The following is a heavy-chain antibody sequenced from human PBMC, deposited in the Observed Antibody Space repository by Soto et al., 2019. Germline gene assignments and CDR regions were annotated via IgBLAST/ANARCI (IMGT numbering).Heavy chain of an antibody. V-gene: IGHV3-30*03. Sequence: QELLVESGGGVVQPGRSLRLSCAASGFTFSSFAMHWVRQAPGKGLEWVSVISFNGLSQFYPDFIRGRFTISRDNSKNTLYLQLDSLRPDDTAVYYCARGGRGLRGAFDVWGQGTEVSVS. CDR1: GFTFSSFA. CDR2: ISFNGLSQ. J-gene: IGHJ3*01. CDR3: ARGGRGLRGAFDV. D-gene: IGHD3-16*01.